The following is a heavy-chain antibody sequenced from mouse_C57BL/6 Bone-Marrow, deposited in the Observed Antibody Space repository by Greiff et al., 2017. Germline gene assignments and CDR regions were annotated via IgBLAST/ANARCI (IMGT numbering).Heavy chain of an antibody. CDR3: TTPYYSNPFAY. D-gene: IGHD2-5*01. J-gene: IGHJ3*01. CDR1: GFNIKDDY. V-gene: IGHV14-4*01. Sequence: VQLQQSGAELVRPGASVKLSCTASGFNIKDDYMHWVQHRPEQGLEWIGWIDPENGDTEYASKFQGKATITADTSSYTAYLPLSSLTSEDTAVYYCTTPYYSNPFAYWGQGTLVTVSA. CDR2: IDPENGDT.